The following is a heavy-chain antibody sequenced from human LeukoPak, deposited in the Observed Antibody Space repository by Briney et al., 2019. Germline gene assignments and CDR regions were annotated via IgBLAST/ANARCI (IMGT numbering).Heavy chain of an antibody. D-gene: IGHD3-9*01. V-gene: IGHV4-61*02. CDR2: IYTSGST. CDR3: ARERLHYDILTGYQRYYFDY. Sequence: SSQTLSLTCTVSGGSISSGSYYWSWIRQPAGKGLEWIGRIYTSGSTNYNPSLKSRVTISVDTSKNQFSLKLSSVTAADTAVYYCARERLHYDILTGYQRYYFDYWGQGTLDTVSS. J-gene: IGHJ4*02. CDR1: GGSISSGSYY.